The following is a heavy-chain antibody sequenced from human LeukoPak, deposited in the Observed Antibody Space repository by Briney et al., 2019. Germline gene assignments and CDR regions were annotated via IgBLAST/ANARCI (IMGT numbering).Heavy chain of an antibody. D-gene: IGHD6-13*01. CDR3: ARGRTVNTRWYPYEY. V-gene: IGHV1-46*01. CDR2: MNPSGGST. J-gene: IGHJ4*02. CDR1: GYSFTNYY. Sequence: ASVKVSCKASGYSFTNYYMHWVRQAPGQGLEWMGVMNPSGGSTSYAQKFQGRVTMTRDTSTSTVYMELSSLISDDTAVYYCARGRTVNTRWYPYEYRGQGTLVTVSS.